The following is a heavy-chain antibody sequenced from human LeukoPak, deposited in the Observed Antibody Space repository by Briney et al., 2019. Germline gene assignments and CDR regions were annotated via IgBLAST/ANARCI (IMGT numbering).Heavy chain of an antibody. CDR3: ARDLDTGATFDY. V-gene: IGHV3-21*01. CDR1: GFTFSSYS. D-gene: IGHD5-18*01. Sequence: GGSLRLSCAASGFTFSSYSMTWVRQAPGKGLEWVSSISSSSSYIYYADSVKGRFTISRDNAKNSLYLQMNSLRAEDTAVYYCARDLDTGATFDYWGQGTLVTVSS. CDR2: ISSSSSYI. J-gene: IGHJ4*02.